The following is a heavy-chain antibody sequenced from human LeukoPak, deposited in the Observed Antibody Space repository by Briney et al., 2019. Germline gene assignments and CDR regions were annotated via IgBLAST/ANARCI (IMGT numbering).Heavy chain of an antibody. V-gene: IGHV4-59*01. CDR3: ARGPLGFCTTSGCSTDAFDI. J-gene: IGHJ3*02. Sequence: SETLSLTCTVSAGSIRNYYWSWIRQPPGQGPEWIGYVYYSGSTDYNPSLQSRVTISVDIPKKHFSLKLTSVTAADTAVYYCARGPLGFCTTSGCSTDAFDIWGQGTMVTVSS. D-gene: IGHD2-2*02. CDR2: VYYSGST. CDR1: AGSIRNYY.